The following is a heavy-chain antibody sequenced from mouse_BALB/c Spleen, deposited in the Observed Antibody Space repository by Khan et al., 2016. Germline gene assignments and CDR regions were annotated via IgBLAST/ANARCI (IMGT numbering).Heavy chain of an antibody. J-gene: IGHJ2*01. Sequence: EVELVESGGGLVKPGGSLKLSCAASGFAFSSYDMSWVRQTPEKRLEWVAYISSGGGSTNYPDTVKGRFTISRDNAKNTLYLQMSSLKSEDKAMYYCARITPVRYFDYWGQGTTLTVSP. CDR2: ISSGGGST. D-gene: IGHD1-1*01. V-gene: IGHV5-12-1*01. CDR1: GFAFSSYD. CDR3: ARITPVRYFDY.